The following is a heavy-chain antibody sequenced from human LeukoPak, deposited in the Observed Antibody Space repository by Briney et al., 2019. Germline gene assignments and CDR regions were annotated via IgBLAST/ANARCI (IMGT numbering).Heavy chain of an antibody. J-gene: IGHJ5*01. Sequence: GGSLRLYCAASGFTFSTYNMLWARQTPGKGLEWLFYINSGGSAVHYADSVKDRFTFSRDNAKNSLYLQMNSLRVEDTGIYYCARVGSRGDWFDYWGQGTRVTVSS. V-gene: IGHV3-48*01. D-gene: IGHD1-26*01. CDR3: ARVGSRGDWFDY. CDR1: GFTFSTYN. CDR2: INSGGSAV.